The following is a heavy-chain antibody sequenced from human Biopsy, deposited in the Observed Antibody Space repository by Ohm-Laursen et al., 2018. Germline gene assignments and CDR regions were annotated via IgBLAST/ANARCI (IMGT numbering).Heavy chain of an antibody. Sequence: GASVKVSCKASGYTFTGYHVHWVRQAPGQGLEWMGWINAKTGDTNYAQKFQGRVTMTRDTSISTAHVDLSSLRSVDTAVYYCTRGGYYYDSLAYYYWFDPWGQGTLVTVSS. CDR2: INAKTGDT. CDR3: TRGGYYYDSLAYYYWFDP. V-gene: IGHV1-2*02. CDR1: GYTFTGYH. J-gene: IGHJ5*02. D-gene: IGHD3-22*01.